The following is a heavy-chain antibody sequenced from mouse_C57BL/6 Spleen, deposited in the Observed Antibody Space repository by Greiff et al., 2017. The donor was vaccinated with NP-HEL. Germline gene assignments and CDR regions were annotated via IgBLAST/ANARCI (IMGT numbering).Heavy chain of an antibody. V-gene: IGHV1-64*01. Sequence: QVQLQQPGAELVKPGASVKLSCKASGYTFTSYWMHWVKQRPGQGLEWIGMIHPNSGSTNYNEKLKSKGTLTVDKSSTTAYMQLSSLTSEDSAVYNCARAPYSNYDIYAMDYWGQGTSVTASS. D-gene: IGHD2-5*01. CDR1: GYTFTSYW. J-gene: IGHJ4*01. CDR2: IHPNSGST. CDR3: ARAPYSNYDIYAMDY.